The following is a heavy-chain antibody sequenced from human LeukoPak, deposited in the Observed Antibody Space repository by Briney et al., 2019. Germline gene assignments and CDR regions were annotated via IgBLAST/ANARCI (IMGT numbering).Heavy chain of an antibody. V-gene: IGHV1-8*01. CDR2: MNPNSGNT. CDR3: AREPKLGNYYYYGMDV. Sequence: ASVKVSCKASGYTFTSYDINWVRQATGQGFEWMGWMNPNSGNTGYAQKFQGRVTMTRNTSISTAYMELSSLRSEDTAVYYCAREPKLGNYYYYGMDVWGQGTTVTVSS. D-gene: IGHD6-6*01. J-gene: IGHJ6*02. CDR1: GYTFTSYD.